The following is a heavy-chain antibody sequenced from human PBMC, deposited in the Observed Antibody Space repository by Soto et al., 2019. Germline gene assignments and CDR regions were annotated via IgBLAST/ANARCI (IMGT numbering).Heavy chain of an antibody. J-gene: IGHJ4*02. Sequence: EVQLVESGGGSVQPGGSLRLSCAASGFTFSTFSMNWVRQAPGRGLEWISYISGGGRPICYADYVKGRFTISRDNAKNPLYPQMDSLTDGATAVNYCARDLGWAFDSWGQGTLVTVSS. V-gene: IGHV3-48*02. CDR1: GFTFSTFS. CDR2: ISGGGRPI. CDR3: ARDLGWAFDS. D-gene: IGHD6-19*01.